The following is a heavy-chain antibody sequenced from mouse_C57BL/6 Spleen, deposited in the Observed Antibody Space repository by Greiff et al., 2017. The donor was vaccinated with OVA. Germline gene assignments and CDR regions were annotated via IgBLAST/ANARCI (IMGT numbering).Heavy chain of an antibody. V-gene: IGHV5-12*01. D-gene: IGHD3-1*01. CDR3: ARNPARYYAMDY. CDR2: ISNGGGST. Sequence: EVQVVESGGGLVQPGGSLKLSCAASGFTFSDYYMYWVRQTPEKRLEWVAYISNGGGSTYYPDTVKGRFTISRDNAKNTLYLQMSRLKSEDTAMYYCARNPARYYAMDYWGQGTSVTVSS. CDR1: GFTFSDYY. J-gene: IGHJ4*01.